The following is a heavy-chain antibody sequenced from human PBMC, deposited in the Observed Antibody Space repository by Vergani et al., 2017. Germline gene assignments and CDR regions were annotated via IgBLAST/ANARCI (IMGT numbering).Heavy chain of an antibody. J-gene: IGHJ4*02. CDR3: ARDRQWYSSSRHRMD. CDR2: IKQDGSEK. D-gene: IGHD6-13*01. V-gene: IGHV3-7*01. Sequence: VQLVESGGGVVQPGRSLRLSCAASGFTFSSYGMHWVRQAPGKGLEWVANIKQDGSEKYYVDSVKGRFTISRDNAKNSLYLQMNSLRAEDTAVYYCARDRQWYSSSRHRMDWGQGTLVTVSS. CDR1: GFTFSSYG.